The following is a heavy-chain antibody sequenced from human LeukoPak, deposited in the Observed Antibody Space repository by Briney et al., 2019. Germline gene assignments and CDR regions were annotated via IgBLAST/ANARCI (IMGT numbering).Heavy chain of an antibody. CDR1: GGTFSSYA. J-gene: IGHJ6*03. CDR2: IIPIFGTA. CDR3: ARERVATIWDYYYYMDV. Sequence: ASVKVSCKASGGTFSSYAISWVRQAPGQGLEWMGGIIPIFGTANYAQKFQGRVTITADESTSTAYMELSRLRSDDTAVYYCARERVATIWDYYYYMDVWGKGTTVTVSS. D-gene: IGHD5-24*01. V-gene: IGHV1-69*13.